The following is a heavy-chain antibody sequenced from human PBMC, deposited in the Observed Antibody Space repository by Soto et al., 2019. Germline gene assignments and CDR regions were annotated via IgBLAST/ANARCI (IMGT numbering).Heavy chain of an antibody. CDR1: GYTFTNYA. J-gene: IGHJ6*02. D-gene: IGHD2-2*01. V-gene: IGHV1-3*01. CDR3: ASSHIAVATYVMDV. Sequence: ASVKVSCKASGYTFTNYAMHWVRQAPGQRLEWMGWINAGNGNTKYSQKFQGRVTITRDTSASTAYMELSSLRSEDTAVYYCASSHIAVATYVMDVCGQGTTVTVSS. CDR2: INAGNGNT.